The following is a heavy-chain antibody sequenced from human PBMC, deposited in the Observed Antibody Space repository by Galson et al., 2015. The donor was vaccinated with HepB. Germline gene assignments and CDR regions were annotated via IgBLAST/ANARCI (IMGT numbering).Heavy chain of an antibody. Sequence: SVKVSCKASGYTFTGYYMHWVRQAPGQGLEWMGWINPNSGGTNYAQKFQGRVTMTRDTSISTAYMELSRLKSDDTAVYYCARDLGWALLQGVWGPGTPVTVSS. CDR3: ARDLGWALLQGV. J-gene: IGHJ6*02. CDR2: INPNSGGT. CDR1: GYTFTGYY. V-gene: IGHV1-2*02. D-gene: IGHD1-26*01.